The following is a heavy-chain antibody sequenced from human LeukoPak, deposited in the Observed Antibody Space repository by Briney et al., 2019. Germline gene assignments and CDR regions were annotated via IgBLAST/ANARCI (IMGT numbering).Heavy chain of an antibody. CDR1: GGSISSYY. CDR3: ARRSVDGSSYNWFDP. Sequence: PSETLSLTCTVSGGSISSYYWSWIRQPPGKGLEWIGYIYYSGSTNYNPSLKSRVTISVDTSKNQFSLKLSSVTAADTAVYYCARRSVDGSSYNWFDPWGQGTLVTVSS. CDR2: IYYSGST. J-gene: IGHJ5*02. D-gene: IGHD3-22*01. V-gene: IGHV4-59*08.